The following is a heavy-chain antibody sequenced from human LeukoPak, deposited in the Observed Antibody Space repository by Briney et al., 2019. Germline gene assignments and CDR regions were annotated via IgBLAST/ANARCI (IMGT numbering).Heavy chain of an antibody. CDR2: IYPGDSDT. Sequence: GESLKISCKGSGYSFTNYWIGWVRQMPGKGLEWMGIIYPGDSDTRDSPSFRGQVTTSADKSISTAFLQWSSLKASDTAMYYCARLVGDGYNNFDYWGQGTLVTVSP. CDR3: ARLVGDGYNNFDY. J-gene: IGHJ4*02. D-gene: IGHD5-24*01. V-gene: IGHV5-51*01. CDR1: GYSFTNYW.